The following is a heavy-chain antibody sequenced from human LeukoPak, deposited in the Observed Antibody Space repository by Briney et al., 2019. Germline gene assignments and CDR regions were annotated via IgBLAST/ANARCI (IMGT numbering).Heavy chain of an antibody. J-gene: IGHJ6*02. CDR2: IYYSGKT. CDR3: ARRRQDWNYYYYDMDV. D-gene: IGHD2-21*01. Sequence: SETLSLTCTVSGDSISSSSNSWGWIRQPPGKGLEWIVSIYYSGKTYYNPSLKSRVTISVDPSKNQFSLKLSSVTAADTAVYYCARRRQDWNYYYYDMDVWGQGTTVTVSS. V-gene: IGHV4-39*01. CDR1: GDSISSSSNS.